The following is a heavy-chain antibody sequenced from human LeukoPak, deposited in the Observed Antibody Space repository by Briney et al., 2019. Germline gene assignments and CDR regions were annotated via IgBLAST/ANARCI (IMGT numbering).Heavy chain of an antibody. Sequence: PSETLSLTCTVSGGSISSSSYYWGWIRQPPGKGLEWIGSIYYSGSTYYNPSLKSRVTISVDTSKNQFSLKLSSVTAADTAVYYCARDNQAFWTFGGVIRDDAFDIWGQGTMVTVSS. CDR3: ARDNQAFWTFGGVIRDDAFDI. CDR1: GGSISSSSYY. CDR2: IYYSGST. D-gene: IGHD3-16*01. J-gene: IGHJ3*02. V-gene: IGHV4-39*07.